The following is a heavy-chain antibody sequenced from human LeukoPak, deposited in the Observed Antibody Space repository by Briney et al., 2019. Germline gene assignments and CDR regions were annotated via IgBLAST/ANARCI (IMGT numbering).Heavy chain of an antibody. D-gene: IGHD3-10*01. Sequence: PSGTLSLTCAVYGGSFSGYYWSWIRQPPGKGLEWIGEINHSGSTNYNPSLKSRVTISVDKSKNQFSLKLSSVTAADTAVYYCASPGPYYGSGRLPFDYWGQGTLVTVSS. J-gene: IGHJ4*02. CDR1: GGSFSGYY. CDR2: INHSGST. V-gene: IGHV4-34*01. CDR3: ASPGPYYGSGRLPFDY.